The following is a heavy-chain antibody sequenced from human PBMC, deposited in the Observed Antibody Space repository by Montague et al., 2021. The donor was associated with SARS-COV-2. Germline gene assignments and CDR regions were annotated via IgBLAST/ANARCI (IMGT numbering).Heavy chain of an antibody. J-gene: IGHJ4*02. D-gene: IGHD2-15*01. V-gene: IGHV4-59*01. CDR2: IYYSGSS. Sequence: SETLSLTYTVSGGSISSYYWSWIRQPPGKGLEWIGYIYYSGSSNYNPSLKSRVTISIDTSKNQFSLNLNSVTAADGAVYYCASPGGYCSGGSCYYVYWGQGTLVTVSS. CDR1: GGSISSYY. CDR3: ASPGGYCSGGSCYYVY.